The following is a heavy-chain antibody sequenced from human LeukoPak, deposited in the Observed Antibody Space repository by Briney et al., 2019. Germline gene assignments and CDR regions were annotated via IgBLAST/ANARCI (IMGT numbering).Heavy chain of an antibody. CDR1: GFSFSSYS. D-gene: IGHD1-26*01. J-gene: IGHJ5*02. V-gene: IGHV3-48*01. CDR2: ISSSSNTI. Sequence: GGSLRLSCAASGFSFSSYSMNWVRHAPGKGLEWVSYISSSSNTIYYADSVKGRFTISRDNAKNSLYLQMNSLRAADTAVYYCARPRVGATGWFDPWGQGTLVTVSS. CDR3: ARPRVGATGWFDP.